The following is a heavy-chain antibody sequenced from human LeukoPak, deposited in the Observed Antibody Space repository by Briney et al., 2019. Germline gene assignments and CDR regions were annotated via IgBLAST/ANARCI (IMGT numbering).Heavy chain of an antibody. Sequence: GGSLRLSCAASGFTFSSYAMSWVRQAPGKGLEWVSGIIYNSKTIGYVDSVKGRFTISRDNAKNSLYLQMNNLRAEDTAFYFCAKARGGSYSYYLDYWGQGTLVSVSS. CDR1: GFTFSSYA. D-gene: IGHD1-26*01. CDR2: IIYNSKTI. CDR3: AKARGGSYSYYLDY. J-gene: IGHJ4*02. V-gene: IGHV3-9*01.